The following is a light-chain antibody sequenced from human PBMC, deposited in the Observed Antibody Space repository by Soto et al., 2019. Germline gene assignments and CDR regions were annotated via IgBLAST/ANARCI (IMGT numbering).Light chain of an antibody. Sequence: ETVLTQSPGTLSLSPGERATLSCRASQSVRSSYLAWYQQKPGQAPRLLIYGASSRATGIPDRFTGSGSGTDFTLTISRLEPEDFAVYYCQHYASSPPSWTFGQGTKVEIK. V-gene: IGKV3-20*01. CDR1: QSVRSSY. CDR2: GAS. CDR3: QHYASSPPSWT. J-gene: IGKJ1*01.